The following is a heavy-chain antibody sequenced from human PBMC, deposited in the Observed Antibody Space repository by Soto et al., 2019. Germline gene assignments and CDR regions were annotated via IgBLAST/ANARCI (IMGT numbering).Heavy chain of an antibody. J-gene: IGHJ4*02. CDR3: ARSIVVVTALDY. V-gene: IGHV1-3*05. D-gene: IGHD2-21*02. CDR1: GYTLTSYA. Sequence: QVQLVQYGAEEKKTGASVTVSCKASGYTLTSYAMHWVRQAPGQRLECMGWIIAGKGNTKYSQKFKARDTITMDTSASTAYMELSSLRSEDTAVYYCARSIVVVTALDYWGQGTLVTVSS. CDR2: IIAGKGNT.